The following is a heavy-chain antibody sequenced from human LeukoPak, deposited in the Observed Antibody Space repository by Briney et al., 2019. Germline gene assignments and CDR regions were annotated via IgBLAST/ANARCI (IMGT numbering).Heavy chain of an antibody. J-gene: IGHJ4*02. CDR1: GFTLSSYW. V-gene: IGHV3-74*01. CDR2: INSDGSST. Sequence: GWSLRLSCAASGFTLSSYWMHWVRQAPATGLVWVSRINSDGSSTTYADSVKGRFTISRDNAKNTLYLQMNSLRAEATGVYYCARIASHSSSWYDGGYWGQGTLVTVSS. CDR3: ARIASHSSSWYDGGY. D-gene: IGHD6-13*01.